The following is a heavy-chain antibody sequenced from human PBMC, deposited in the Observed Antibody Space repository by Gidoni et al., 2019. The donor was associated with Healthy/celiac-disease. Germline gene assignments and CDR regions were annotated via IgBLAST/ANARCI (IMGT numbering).Heavy chain of an antibody. D-gene: IGHD2-2*01. J-gene: IGHJ5*02. V-gene: IGHV3-23*01. CDR3: AKDPEVPVVPLFDP. CDR1: GSTFRSYA. CDR2: ISGSGGST. Sequence: EVQLLESGGGLVQPGGSLRLSCAASGSTFRSYAMGWVRQAPGKGLEWVSAISGSGGSTYYADSVKGRFTISRDNSKNTLYLQMNSLRAEDTAVYYCAKDPEVPVVPLFDPWGQGTLVTVSS.